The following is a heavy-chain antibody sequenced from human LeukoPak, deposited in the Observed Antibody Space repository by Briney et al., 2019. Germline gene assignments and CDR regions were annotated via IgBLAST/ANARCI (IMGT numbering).Heavy chain of an antibody. D-gene: IGHD2-15*01. J-gene: IGHJ5*02. CDR1: GGSISSSSYY. CDR3: ARASYCTGGSCYSRFWSNWFDP. CDR2: IYYVGDT. Sequence: PSETLSLTCTASGGSISSSSYYWGWIRQPPGKGPEWIGTIYYVGDTYYNPSLQSRVTISVDTSKNQFSLKLSSVTAADTAVYYCARASYCTGGSCYSRFWSNWFDPWGQGTLVTVSS. V-gene: IGHV4-39*01.